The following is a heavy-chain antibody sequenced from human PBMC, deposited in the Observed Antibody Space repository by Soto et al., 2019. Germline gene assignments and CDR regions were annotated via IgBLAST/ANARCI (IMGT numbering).Heavy chain of an antibody. CDR3: AHAYGGRSLY. D-gene: IGHD1-26*01. V-gene: IGHV2-5*02. J-gene: IGHJ4*02. CDR1: GFSLPTDRVG. CDR2: IYWDDTK. Sequence: QITLKASGPTLVKPTQTLTLTCTFSGFSLPTDRVGVGWIRQPPGKALEWLAVIYWDDTKTSRPSLKSRLTITKDTSKNQVALTLTDMDPVDTATYYCAHAYGGRSLYWGQGTLVTVSS.